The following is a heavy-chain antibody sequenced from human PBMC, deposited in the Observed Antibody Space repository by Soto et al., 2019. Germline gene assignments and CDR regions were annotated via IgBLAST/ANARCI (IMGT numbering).Heavy chain of an antibody. CDR1: GASISSGDYY. CDR2: INHSGSA. Sequence: SETLSLTCNVSGASISSGDYYWSWIRQPPGKGLEWIGEINHSGSANYNPSLKSRVSISVDTSKNQFSLKLSSVTAADTAVFYCASRYYYANTGHRVSFDPWGQGTLVTVSS. J-gene: IGHJ5*02. V-gene: IGHV4-39*07. CDR3: ASRYYYANTGHRVSFDP. D-gene: IGHD3-22*01.